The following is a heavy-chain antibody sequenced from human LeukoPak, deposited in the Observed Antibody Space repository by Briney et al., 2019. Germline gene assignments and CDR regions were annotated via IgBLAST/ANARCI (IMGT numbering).Heavy chain of an antibody. D-gene: IGHD3-10*01. CDR1: GFTFTNHR. J-gene: IGHJ4*02. V-gene: IGHV3-48*01. CDR3: ARDLVTMIRGGYFDY. CDR2: ITNSGNT. Sequence: PGGSLRLSCAASGFTFTNHRMNWVRQAPGKSLEWISYITNSGNTYYADSVKGRFTISRDNVKNSLYLQMNSLRAEDTAIYYCARDLVTMIRGGYFDYWGQGTLVTVSS.